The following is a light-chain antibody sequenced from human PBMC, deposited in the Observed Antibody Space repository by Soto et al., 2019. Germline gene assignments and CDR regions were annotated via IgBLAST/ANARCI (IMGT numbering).Light chain of an antibody. CDR1: QSIRSNY. J-gene: IGKJ1*01. Sequence: ETVLTQSPGTLSLSTGERATLSCRASQSIRSNYLAWYRQTPGQAPRLLIYGASKRASGIADRFSGSGSGTDFTLIISRLEPEDFALYYCQQYGSSPWTFGQGTKVEIK. CDR3: QQYGSSPWT. CDR2: GAS. V-gene: IGKV3-20*01.